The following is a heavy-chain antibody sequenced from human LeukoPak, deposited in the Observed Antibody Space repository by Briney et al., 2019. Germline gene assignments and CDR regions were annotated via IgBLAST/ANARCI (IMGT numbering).Heavy chain of an antibody. CDR3: ARYGDILTGYPFDP. Sequence: GASVKVSCKASGYTFTGYYMHWVRQAPGQGLEWMGWINPNSGGTNYAQKFQGRVTMTRDTSISTAYMELSRLRSDDTAVYYCARYGDILTGYPFDPWGQGTLVTVSS. CDR2: INPNSGGT. D-gene: IGHD3-9*01. CDR1: GYTFTGYY. J-gene: IGHJ5*02. V-gene: IGHV1-2*02.